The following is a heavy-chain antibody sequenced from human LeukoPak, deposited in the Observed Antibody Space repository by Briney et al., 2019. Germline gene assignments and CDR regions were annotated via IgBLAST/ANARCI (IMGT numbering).Heavy chain of an antibody. CDR1: GFTFSSYW. Sequence: GGSLRLSCAASGFTFSSYWMSWVRQAPGKGLEWVANIKQDGSEKYYVDSVKGRFTISRDNAKNSLYLQMNSLRAEDTAVYFCARDWRPRDGCNLAKLLTYFDLWGRGTLITVSS. CDR2: IKQDGSEK. V-gene: IGHV3-7*03. J-gene: IGHJ2*01. CDR3: ARDWRPRDGCNLAKLLTYFDL. D-gene: IGHD5-24*01.